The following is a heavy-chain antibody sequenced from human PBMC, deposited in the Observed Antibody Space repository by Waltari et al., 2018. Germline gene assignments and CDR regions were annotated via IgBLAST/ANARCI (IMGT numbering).Heavy chain of an antibody. V-gene: IGHV1-69*10. CDR1: GGTFSSYA. D-gene: IGHD6-6*01. CDR2: IIPILVIA. Sequence: QVQLVQSGAEVKKPGSSVKVSCKASGGTFSSYAISWVRQAPGQGLEWMGGIIPILVIANYAQKFQGRVTITADKSTSTAYMELSSLRSEDTAVYYCARASEDIAARPDYDYWGQGTLVTVSS. J-gene: IGHJ4*02. CDR3: ARASEDIAARPDYDY.